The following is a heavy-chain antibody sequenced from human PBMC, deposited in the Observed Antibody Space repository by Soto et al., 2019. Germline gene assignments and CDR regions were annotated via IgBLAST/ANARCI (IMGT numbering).Heavy chain of an antibody. D-gene: IGHD3-10*01. CDR1: GGSISSGGYS. CDR2: IYHSGST. CDR3: ASSTYYYGSGSRIFDY. V-gene: IGHV4-30-2*01. J-gene: IGHJ4*02. Sequence: SETLSLTCAVSGGSISSGGYSWSWIRQPPGKGLEWIGYIYHSGSTYYNPFLKSRVTISVDRSKNQFSLKLSSVTAADTAVYYCASSTYYYGSGSRIFDYWGQGTLVTVS.